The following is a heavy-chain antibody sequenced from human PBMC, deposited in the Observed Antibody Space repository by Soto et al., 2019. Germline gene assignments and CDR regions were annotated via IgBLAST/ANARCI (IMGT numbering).Heavy chain of an antibody. CDR3: ARVLWGGDGTENWFDP. V-gene: IGHV1-18*01. J-gene: IGHJ5*02. D-gene: IGHD3-16*01. CDR2: NSAYNDNT. CDR1: GYTFTKFG. Sequence: QVRLVQSGAEVKKPGASVKVSCKSSGYTFTKFGISWVRQAPGQGLEWMGWNSAYNDNTNYAQKLQGRVTMTSDTSTSTDYLELRSLGSDDTAVYDGARVLWGGDGTENWFDPLGQGTLVTVAS.